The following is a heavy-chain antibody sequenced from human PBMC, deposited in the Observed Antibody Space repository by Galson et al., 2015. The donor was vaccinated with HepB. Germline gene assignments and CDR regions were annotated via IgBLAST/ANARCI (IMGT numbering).Heavy chain of an antibody. CDR2: IIPTFGPA. Sequence: SGGTFHSFAISWVRQAPGQGLEWMGGIIPTFGPANYAQKFQGRVTITADESTSHMELSSLRSEDTAVYYCARDRNQVYRDYYEYYFMDVWGTGTTVTVSS. V-gene: IGHV1-69*01. J-gene: IGHJ6*03. CDR3: ARDRNQVYRDYYEYYFMDV. D-gene: IGHD4-17*01. CDR1: GGTFHSFA.